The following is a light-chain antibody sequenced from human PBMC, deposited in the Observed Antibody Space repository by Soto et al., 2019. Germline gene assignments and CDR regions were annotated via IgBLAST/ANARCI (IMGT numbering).Light chain of an antibody. V-gene: IGKV3-15*01. CDR1: QSISSD. CDR2: AAS. Sequence: EIVMTQSPDTLSVSPGERATLSCRASQSISSDLAWYQQKPGQAPRLLIYAASARATGIPARFSGSGSGKQFPLTISSLQSEDVAVYYCQQYNNWPLYTFGRGTKLEIK. J-gene: IGKJ2*01. CDR3: QQYNNWPLYT.